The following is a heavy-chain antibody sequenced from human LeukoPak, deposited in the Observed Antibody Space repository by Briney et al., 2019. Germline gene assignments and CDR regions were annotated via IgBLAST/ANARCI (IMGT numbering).Heavy chain of an antibody. CDR1: GFTFGIYW. V-gene: IGHV3-30*03. Sequence: PGGSLRLSCAASGFTFGIYWMTWARQAPGKGLEWVAVISYDGSNKYYADSVKGRFTISRDNSKNTLYLQMNSLRAEDTAVYYCARDTDYNGNYFDYWGQGTLVTVSS. CDR3: ARDTDYNGNYFDY. J-gene: IGHJ4*02. D-gene: IGHD4-11*01. CDR2: ISYDGSNK.